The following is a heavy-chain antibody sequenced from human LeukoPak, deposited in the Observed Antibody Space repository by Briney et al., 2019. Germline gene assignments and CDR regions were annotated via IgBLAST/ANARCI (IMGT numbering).Heavy chain of an antibody. CDR3: AKDHPVRYFDAFDI. D-gene: IGHD3-9*01. CDR1: GFTFDDYA. Sequence: PGRSLRLSCAASGFTFDDYAMHWVRQAPGKGLEWVSGISWNSGSIGYADSVKGRFTISRDNAKNSLYLQMNSLRAEDTALYYCAKDHPVRYFDAFDIWGQGTMVTVSS. CDR2: ISWNSGSI. J-gene: IGHJ3*02. V-gene: IGHV3-9*01.